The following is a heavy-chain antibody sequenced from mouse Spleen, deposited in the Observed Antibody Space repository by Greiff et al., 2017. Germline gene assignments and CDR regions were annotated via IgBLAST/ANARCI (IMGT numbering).Heavy chain of an antibody. J-gene: IGHJ3*01. D-gene: IGHD2-4*01. CDR3: AGDYDGFPWFAY. CDR2: IDPANGNT. CDR1: GFNIKDTY. V-gene: IGHV14-3*02. Sequence: VQLQQSGAELVKPGASVKLSCTASGFNIKDTYMHWVKQRPEQGLEWIGRIDPANGNTKYDPKFQGKATITADTSSNTAYLQLSSLTSEDTAVYYCAGDYDGFPWFAYWGQGTLVTVSA.